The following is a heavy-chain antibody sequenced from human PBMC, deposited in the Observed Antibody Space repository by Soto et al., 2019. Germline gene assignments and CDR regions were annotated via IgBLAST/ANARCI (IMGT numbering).Heavy chain of an antibody. CDR2: IWYDGSNK. V-gene: IGHV3-33*01. CDR1: VFTFSSYG. Sequence: PGGSLRLSCAASVFTFSSYGMHWVRQPPGKGLEWVAAIWYDGSNKCYADSVKGRFTISRDNSKNTLYLQMNRLRAEDKAVYHCAREVVATKHTAVMYYGMDVWGQGATVTVSS. J-gene: IGHJ6*02. D-gene: IGHD5-12*01. CDR3: AREVVATKHTAVMYYGMDV.